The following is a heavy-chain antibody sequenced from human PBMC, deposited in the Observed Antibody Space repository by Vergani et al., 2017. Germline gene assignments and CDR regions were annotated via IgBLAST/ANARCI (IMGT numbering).Heavy chain of an antibody. D-gene: IGHD1-1*01. CDR2: IYYSGLT. J-gene: IGHJ3*02. CDR1: ADSISSGSYY. Sequence: QLQLQQSGPGLVKPSETLFLTCTVSADSISSGSYYWGWIRQPPGKSLEWIGSIYYSGLTYYNPSLKSRVTISVDTSKNQFSLKLSSVTAADTAVYYCGRLTTANAFDIWGQGTMVTVSS. CDR3: GRLTTANAFDI. V-gene: IGHV4-39*01.